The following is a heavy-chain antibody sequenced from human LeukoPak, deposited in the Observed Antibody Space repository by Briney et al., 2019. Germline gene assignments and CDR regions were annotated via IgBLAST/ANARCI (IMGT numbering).Heavy chain of an antibody. J-gene: IGHJ3*02. CDR1: GGSISSSSYY. V-gene: IGHV4-39*07. Sequence: SETLSLTCTVSGGSISSSSYYWGWIRQPPGKGLEWIGSIYYSGSTNYNPSLKSRVTMSVDTSKNQFSLKLSSVTAADTAVYYCARGDSSGYYKNDAFDIWGQGTMVTVSS. CDR2: IYYSGST. CDR3: ARGDSSGYYKNDAFDI. D-gene: IGHD3-22*01.